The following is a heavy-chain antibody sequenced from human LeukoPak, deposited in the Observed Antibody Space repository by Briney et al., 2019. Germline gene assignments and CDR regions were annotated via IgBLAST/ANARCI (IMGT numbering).Heavy chain of an antibody. CDR3: ARAHPMYCSGGSCYAYYFDY. D-gene: IGHD2-15*01. CDR2: IYPRGST. Sequence: SETLSLTCAVSGGSISSGSYSWSWIRQPPGKGLEWIGYIYPRGSTYYNPSLKSRVILSLDKSANQFSLKLSSVTAADTAVYYCARAHPMYCSGGSCYAYYFDYWGQGTLVTVSS. V-gene: IGHV4-30-2*01. CDR1: GGSISSGSYS. J-gene: IGHJ4*02.